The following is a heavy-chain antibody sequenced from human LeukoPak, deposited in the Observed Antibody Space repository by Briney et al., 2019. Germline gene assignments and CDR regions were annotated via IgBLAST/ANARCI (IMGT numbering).Heavy chain of an antibody. V-gene: IGHV3-74*01. CDR3: ARSYYYGSGIHAFDI. Sequence: GGSLRLSCAASGISFSDFWMHRVRQAPGKGLVWVSRINSDGSSTSYADPVRGRFTISRDNAKNTLFLQMNSLRAEDTAVYYCARSYYYGSGIHAFDIWGQGTMVIVSS. CDR1: GISFSDFW. D-gene: IGHD3-10*01. J-gene: IGHJ3*02. CDR2: INSDGSST.